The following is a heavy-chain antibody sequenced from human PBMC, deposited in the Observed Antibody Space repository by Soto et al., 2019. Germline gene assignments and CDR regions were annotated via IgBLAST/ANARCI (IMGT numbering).Heavy chain of an antibody. CDR2: LDQSGGT. J-gene: IGHJ6*02. CDR3: AREDSNGWSGESLDV. Sequence: LSLTCAVVGDSLRGQSWNWIRQSPGKGLEWIGELDQSGGTNYNPSLKSRAIISDDTSKNQFSLTLTSVTAADTAVYYCAREDSNGWSGESLDVWGQGTTVTVSS. D-gene: IGHD6-19*01. V-gene: IGHV4-34*01. CDR1: GDSLRGQS.